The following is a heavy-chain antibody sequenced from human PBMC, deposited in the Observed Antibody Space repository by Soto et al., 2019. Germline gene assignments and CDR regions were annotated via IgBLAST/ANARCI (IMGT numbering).Heavy chain of an antibody. CDR3: ARALEMVRGVMTERPFDY. CDR2: IYYSGST. CDR1: GGSISSGDYY. J-gene: IGHJ4*02. V-gene: IGHV4-30-4*01. D-gene: IGHD3-10*01. Sequence: QVQLQESGPGLVKPSQPLSLTCTVSGGSISSGDYYWSWIRQPPGKGLEWIAYIYYSGSTYYNPSLKSRVTISVDTSKNQFSLKLISVTAADTAVYYCARALEMVRGVMTERPFDYWGQGTLVTVSS.